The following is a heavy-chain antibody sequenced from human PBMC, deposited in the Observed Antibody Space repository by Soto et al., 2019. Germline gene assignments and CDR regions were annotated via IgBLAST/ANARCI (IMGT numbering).Heavy chain of an antibody. CDR3: AREAEEYSGSDY. J-gene: IGHJ4*02. Sequence: ASVKVSCKASGYPFTRYHMHWVRQAPGQGLEWLGVINPSTTTTYAQRFQGRVTMTRDTSTSTVYMELSSLRSDDTAVYYCAREAEEYSGSDYWGPGSLVTVSS. CDR1: GYPFTRYH. D-gene: IGHD3-10*01. CDR2: INPSTTTT. V-gene: IGHV1-46*03.